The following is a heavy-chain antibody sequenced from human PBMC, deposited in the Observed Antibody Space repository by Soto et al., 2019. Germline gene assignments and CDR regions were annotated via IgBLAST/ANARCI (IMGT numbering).Heavy chain of an antibody. CDR3: ARVPHIGGPLAPFDY. Sequence: QVQLVQSGAEVKKPGSSVKVSCRASGYNFTSYGISWVRQAPGQGLEWMGRISAYNGNTNDAQKPLVRVTMTTDTYTTTAYMELRSPRSDDTAVYYCARVPHIGGPLAPFDYWGQGTLVTVSS. V-gene: IGHV1-18*01. D-gene: IGHD3-10*01. J-gene: IGHJ4*02. CDR1: GYNFTSYG. CDR2: ISAYNGNT.